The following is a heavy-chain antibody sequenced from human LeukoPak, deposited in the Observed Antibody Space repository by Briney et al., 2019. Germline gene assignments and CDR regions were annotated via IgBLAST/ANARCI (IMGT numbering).Heavy chain of an antibody. CDR1: GDSISSGDYY. CDR2: IYHSGST. D-gene: IGHD1-26*01. J-gene: IGHJ4*02. V-gene: IGHV4-38-2*02. Sequence: SQTLSLTCTVSGDSISSGDYYWSWIRQPPGKGLEWIGSIYHSGSTYYNPSLKSRVTISVDTSKNQFSLKLSSVTAADTAVYYCARFRWELRYFPDYWGQGTLVTVSS. CDR3: ARFRWELRYFPDY.